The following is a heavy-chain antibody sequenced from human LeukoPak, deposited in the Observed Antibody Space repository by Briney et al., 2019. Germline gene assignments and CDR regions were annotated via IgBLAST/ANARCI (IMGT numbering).Heavy chain of an antibody. J-gene: IGHJ4*02. CDR1: GGSFSGYC. D-gene: IGHD3-9*01. Sequence: SETLSLTCAVYGGSFSGYCWSWIRQPPGKGLEWIGEINHSGSTNYNPSLKSRVTISVDTSKNQFSLKLSSVTAADTVVYYCARLSYDILTGYCFDYWGQGTLVTVSS. CDR2: INHSGST. CDR3: ARLSYDILTGYCFDY. V-gene: IGHV4-34*01.